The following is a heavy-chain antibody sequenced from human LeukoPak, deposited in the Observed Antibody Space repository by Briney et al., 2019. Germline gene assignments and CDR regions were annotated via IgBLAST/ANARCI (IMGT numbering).Heavy chain of an antibody. CDR2: IIPIFGTA. Sequence: SVKVSCKASGGTFSSYAISWVRQAPGQGLEWMGGIIPIFGTANYAQKFQGRVTITTDESTSTAYMELSSLRSEDTAVYYCARALGSRGGSYPHRPHAFNIWGQGTMVTVSS. CDR3: ARALGSRGGSYPHRPHAFNI. J-gene: IGHJ3*02. V-gene: IGHV1-69*05. CDR1: GGTFSSYA. D-gene: IGHD1-26*01.